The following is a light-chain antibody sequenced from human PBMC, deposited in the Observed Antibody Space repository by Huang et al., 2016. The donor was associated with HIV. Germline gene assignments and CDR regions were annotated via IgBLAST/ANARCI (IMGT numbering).Light chain of an antibody. V-gene: IGKV3-20*01. Sequence: EIVLTQSPGTVSLSPGETATLSCRASQSCSSYYLAWDQQKPGQPPRLLIYCASSRATGIPDRFSGGVSGTDFTLTISRLDPAYFAVYYCHQSHTSPFTFGPGTKVDI. J-gene: IGKJ3*01. CDR3: HQSHTSPFT. CDR1: QSCSSYY. CDR2: CAS.